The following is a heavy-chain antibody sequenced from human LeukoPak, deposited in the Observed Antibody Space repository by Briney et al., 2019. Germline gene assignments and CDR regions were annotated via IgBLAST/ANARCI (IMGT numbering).Heavy chain of an antibody. J-gene: IGHJ4*02. D-gene: IGHD2-2*01. CDR3: ARDQGCTSTNCYSLFFHY. V-gene: IGHV3-33*08. CDR2: IWYDGSNK. Sequence: GGSLRLSCAVSGFTVSNDYMSWVRQAPGKGLEWLGIIWYDGSNKYYADSVKGRFTISRDNSQNTLYLQMSSLRAEDTAVYYCARDQGCTSTNCYSLFFHYWGQGTLVTVSS. CDR1: GFTVSNDY.